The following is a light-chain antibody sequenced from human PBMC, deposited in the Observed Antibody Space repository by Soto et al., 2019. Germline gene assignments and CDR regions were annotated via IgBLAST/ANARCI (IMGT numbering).Light chain of an antibody. V-gene: IGKV3-11*01. Sequence: EIVLTQSPGTRSWSPGERATLSCRASQSVSSYLAWYQQKPGQAPRLLIYDASNRATGIPARFSGSGSGTDFTLTISSLEPEDFAVYYCQQRSNWRITFGQGTRLEIK. CDR3: QQRSNWRIT. CDR1: QSVSSY. CDR2: DAS. J-gene: IGKJ5*01.